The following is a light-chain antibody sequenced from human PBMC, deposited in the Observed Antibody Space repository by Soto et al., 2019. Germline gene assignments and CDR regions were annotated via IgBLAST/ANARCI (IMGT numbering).Light chain of an antibody. CDR3: QQYTDWPLT. Sequence: EVVMTQSPATLSVSAGERATLSCRASQSVTSNYLAWYQQKPGQAPRLLIYGVSSRATGVPDRFSGSGSGTDFTLTISRLEPEDFAVYYCQQYTDWPLTFGQGTKVDI. CDR1: QSVTSNY. V-gene: IGKV3-20*01. CDR2: GVS. J-gene: IGKJ1*01.